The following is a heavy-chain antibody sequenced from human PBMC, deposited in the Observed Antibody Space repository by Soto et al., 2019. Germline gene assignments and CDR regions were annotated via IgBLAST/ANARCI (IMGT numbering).Heavy chain of an antibody. CDR1: GYIFTTYG. CDR2: IGAYNGNT. V-gene: IGHV1-18*01. Sequence: ASVKVSCKASGYIFTTYGISWVRQAPGQGLEWMGWIGAYNGNTNYAQKLQGRVTMTTDTSTSTAYMELRSLRSDDTAVYYCARISQSGDWPYWGQGTLVTVSS. D-gene: IGHD2-21*02. J-gene: IGHJ4*02. CDR3: ARISQSGDWPY.